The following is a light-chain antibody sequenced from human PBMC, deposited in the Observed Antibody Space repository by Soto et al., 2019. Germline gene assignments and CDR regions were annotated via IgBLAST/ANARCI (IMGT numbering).Light chain of an antibody. CDR2: GAS. Sequence: EIVLTQSPGTLYLSPGERATLSCRASQSVSSSYLAWYQQKPGQAPRLLIYGASSRATGIPDRFSGSGSGTGFTLTISRLEPEDFAVYYCQQYGSSHPFTFGPGTKVDIK. V-gene: IGKV3-20*01. J-gene: IGKJ3*01. CDR3: QQYGSSHPFT. CDR1: QSVSSSY.